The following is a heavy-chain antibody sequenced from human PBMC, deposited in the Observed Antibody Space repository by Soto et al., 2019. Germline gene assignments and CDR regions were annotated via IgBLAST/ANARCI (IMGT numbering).Heavy chain of an antibody. CDR3: EKGRRSYDSSGYYLGY. J-gene: IGHJ4*02. D-gene: IGHD3-22*01. CDR2: ISGSGGST. CDR1: GFTFSSYA. V-gene: IGHV3-23*01. Sequence: GGFLRLSCAASGFTFSSYAMSWVRQAPGKGLEWVSAISGSGGSTYYADSVKGRFTISRDNSKNTLYLQMNSLRAEDTAVYYCEKGRRSYDSSGYYLGYWGQGTLVTVSS.